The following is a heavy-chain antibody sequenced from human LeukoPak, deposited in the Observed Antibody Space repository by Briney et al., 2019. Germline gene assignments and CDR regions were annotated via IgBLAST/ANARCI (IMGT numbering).Heavy chain of an antibody. D-gene: IGHD5-18*01. V-gene: IGHV4-39*07. CDR1: GGSISSSSYY. CDR3: ARVRATAIGKWFDP. J-gene: IGHJ5*02. CDR2: IYYSGST. Sequence: SETLSLTCTVPGGSISSSSYYWGWIRQPPGKGLEWIGSIYYSGSTYYNPSLKSRVTISVDTSKNQFSLKLSSVTAADTAVYYCARVRATAIGKWFDPWGQGTLVTVSS.